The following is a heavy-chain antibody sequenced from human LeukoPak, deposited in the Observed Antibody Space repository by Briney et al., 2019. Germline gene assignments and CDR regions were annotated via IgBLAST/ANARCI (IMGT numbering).Heavy chain of an antibody. Sequence: ASVKVTCKASGYTFTGYYMHWVRQAPGQGLEWMGWINPNSSSTNYAQKFPGRITITSDTSISTAYMELSRLRSDDTAVYHCARVSVVPAAIDDAFDIWGQGTMVTVPS. CDR3: ARVSVVPAAIDDAFDI. CDR1: GYTFTGYY. CDR2: INPNSSST. V-gene: IGHV1-2*02. D-gene: IGHD2-2*01. J-gene: IGHJ3*02.